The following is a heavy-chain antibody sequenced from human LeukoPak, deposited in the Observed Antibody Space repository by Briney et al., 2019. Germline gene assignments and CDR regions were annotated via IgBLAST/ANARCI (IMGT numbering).Heavy chain of an antibody. Sequence: GGSLRLSCAASGFTFSSYGMSWVRQAPGKGLEWVSAISGSGGSTYYADSVKGRFTISRDNSKNTLYLQMNSLRAEDTAVYYCAKVGGDDYYDILTGHYFDYWGQGTLVTVSS. V-gene: IGHV3-23*01. CDR2: ISGSGGST. D-gene: IGHD3-9*01. CDR1: GFTFSSYG. J-gene: IGHJ4*02. CDR3: AKVGGDDYYDILTGHYFDY.